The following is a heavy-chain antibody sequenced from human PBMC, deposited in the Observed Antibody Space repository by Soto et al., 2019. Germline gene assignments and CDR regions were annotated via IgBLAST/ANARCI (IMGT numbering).Heavy chain of an antibody. Sequence: QVQLVQSGAEVKKPGSSVKVSCKASGGTFGTYAISWVRQAPGQGLEWMGGIIPIFGTAKYAQKFQGRVTITADESTSTAYMELSSLRSEDTDVYYCAREIFGVIISGGRDAFDIWGQGTMVTVSS. CDR1: GGTFGTYA. CDR3: AREIFGVIISGGRDAFDI. CDR2: IIPIFGTA. J-gene: IGHJ3*02. D-gene: IGHD3-3*01. V-gene: IGHV1-69*01.